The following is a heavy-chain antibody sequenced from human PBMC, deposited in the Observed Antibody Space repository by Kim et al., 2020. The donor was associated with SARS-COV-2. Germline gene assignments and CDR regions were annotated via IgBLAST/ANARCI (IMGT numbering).Heavy chain of an antibody. CDR3: ARSGQQLDYFDY. V-gene: IGHV1-3*01. J-gene: IGHJ4*02. Sequence: KYSQKFQGRVTLTRDTSASTAYMELSSLRSEDTAVYYCARSGQQLDYFDYWGQGTLVTVSS. D-gene: IGHD6-13*01.